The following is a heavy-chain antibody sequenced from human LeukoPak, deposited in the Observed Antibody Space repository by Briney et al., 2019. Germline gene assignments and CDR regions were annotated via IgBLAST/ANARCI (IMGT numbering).Heavy chain of an antibody. CDR1: GYTFTSYG. CDR3: ARSVTPQYFQH. Sequence: ASVKVSCKASGYTFTSYGLNWVRQAPGQGLEWMGWINTNTGNPTYAQGFTGRFVFSLDTSVSTAYLQISSLKAEDTAVYYCARSVTPQYFQHWGQGTLVTVSS. J-gene: IGHJ1*01. V-gene: IGHV7-4-1*02. CDR2: INTNTGNP. D-gene: IGHD4-17*01.